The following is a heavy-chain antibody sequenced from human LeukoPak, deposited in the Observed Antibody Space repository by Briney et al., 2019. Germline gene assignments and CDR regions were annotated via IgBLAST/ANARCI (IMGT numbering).Heavy chain of an antibody. CDR1: GGSISSGSYY. CDR3: ARVGCSSTSCYKAFDI. Sequence: SVTLSLTCTVSGGSISSGSYYWSWIRQPAGKGLEWIGRIYTSGSTNYNPSLKSRVTISVDTSKNQFSLKLSSVTAADTAVYYCARVGCSSTSCYKAFDIWGQGTMVTVSS. J-gene: IGHJ3*02. D-gene: IGHD2-2*02. CDR2: IYTSGST. V-gene: IGHV4-61*02.